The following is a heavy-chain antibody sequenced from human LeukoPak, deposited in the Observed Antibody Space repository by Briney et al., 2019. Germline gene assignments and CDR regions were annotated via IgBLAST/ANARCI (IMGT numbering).Heavy chain of an antibody. J-gene: IGHJ4*02. CDR3: ATSLGPLAEY. V-gene: IGHV3-74*01. CDR2: INSGGSGT. CDR1: GFAFSSNW. D-gene: IGHD7-27*01. Sequence: PGGSLRLSCAASGFAFSSNWMHWVRRTPGKGLVWVSRINSGGSGTSYADSVEGRFTISRDNAKNTLYLQMNSLKGEDTAVYYCATSLGPLAEYWGRGTLVTVS.